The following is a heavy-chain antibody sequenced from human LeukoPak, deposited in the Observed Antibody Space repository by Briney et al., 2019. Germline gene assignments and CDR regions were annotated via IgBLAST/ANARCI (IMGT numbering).Heavy chain of an antibody. D-gene: IGHD6-13*01. CDR3: ARGRIAAAGSQYFDY. V-gene: IGHV4-61*02. CDR1: GGSISSGSYY. CDR2: IYTSGST. J-gene: IGHJ4*02. Sequence: PSETLSLTCTVSGGSISSGSYYWSWIRQPAGKRLEWIGRIYTSGSTNYNPSLKSRVTISVDASKNQFSLKLRSVTAADTAVYYCARGRIAAAGSQYFDYWGQGTLVTVSS.